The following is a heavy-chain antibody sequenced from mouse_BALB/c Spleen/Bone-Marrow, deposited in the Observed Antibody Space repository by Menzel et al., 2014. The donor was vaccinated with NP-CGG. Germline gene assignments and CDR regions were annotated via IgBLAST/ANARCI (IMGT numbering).Heavy chain of an antibody. CDR2: IWGGGSI. CDR3: TRFITTGAMDY. D-gene: IGHD1-1*01. J-gene: IGHJ4*01. V-gene: IGHV2-6-4*01. CDR1: GFSLSRYS. Sequence: VQLQQSGPGQVAPSQSLSITCTVPGFSLSRYSVHWVRQPPGKGLEWLGVIWGGGSIDYNLGLKTRLSISKDNSKSQVFLKMNSLQTDDTAMYYCTRFITTGAMDYWGQGTSVTVSS.